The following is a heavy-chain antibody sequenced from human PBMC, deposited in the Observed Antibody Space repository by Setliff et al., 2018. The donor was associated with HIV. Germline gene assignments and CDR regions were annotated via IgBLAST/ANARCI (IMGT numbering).Heavy chain of an antibody. CDR2: FDPEDGET. J-gene: IGHJ6*02. Sequence: WASVKVSCKVSGYTLTELSRHWVRQAPGKGLEWMGGFDPEDGETISAQKFQGRVTITRDTSASTAYMELSSLRSEDTAVYYCARGHVNYDSSGYSYYGMDVWGQGTTVTVSS. CDR1: GYTLTELS. D-gene: IGHD3-22*01. CDR3: ARGHVNYDSSGYSYYGMDV. V-gene: IGHV1-24*01.